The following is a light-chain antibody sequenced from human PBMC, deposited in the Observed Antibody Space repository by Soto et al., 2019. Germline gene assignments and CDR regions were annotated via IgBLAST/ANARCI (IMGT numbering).Light chain of an antibody. CDR3: QQYTNWPTFT. CDR1: QSVSSN. CDR2: GAS. J-gene: IGKJ4*01. V-gene: IGKV3-15*01. Sequence: EIVMTQSPATLSVSPGERATLSCRASQSVSSNLAWYQQKPGQAPRLLIYGASTRATGIPARFSGSVSGTEFTLSISSLQSEDFAVYYCQQYTNWPTFTFGGETKL.